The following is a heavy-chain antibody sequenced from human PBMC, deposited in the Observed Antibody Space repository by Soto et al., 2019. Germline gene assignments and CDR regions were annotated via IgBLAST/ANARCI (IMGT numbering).Heavy chain of an antibody. J-gene: IGHJ5*02. Sequence: SVKVSCKASGGTFSSYAISWVRQAPGQGLEWMGGIIPIFGTANYAQKFQGRVTITADKSTSTAYMELSSLRSEDTAVYYCARGVVRITMIVIPWFDPWGQGTLVTVSS. CDR1: GGTFSSYA. CDR2: IIPIFGTA. D-gene: IGHD3-22*01. CDR3: ARGVVRITMIVIPWFDP. V-gene: IGHV1-69*06.